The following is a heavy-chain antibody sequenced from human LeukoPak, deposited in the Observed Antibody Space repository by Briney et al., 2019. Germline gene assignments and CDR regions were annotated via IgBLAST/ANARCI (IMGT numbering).Heavy chain of an antibody. Sequence: GGSLRLSCAPSGFTFRNYAMHWVRQAPGKGLEWVAVISYAGSNEHYADSVKGRFTISRDNSKNTLFLQMNSLRAEDTAVYCCARGDFRWEMATTIAFDIWGQGTMVTVSS. D-gene: IGHD5-24*01. CDR1: GFTFRNYA. V-gene: IGHV3-30*04. CDR2: ISYAGSNE. CDR3: ARGDFRWEMATTIAFDI. J-gene: IGHJ3*02.